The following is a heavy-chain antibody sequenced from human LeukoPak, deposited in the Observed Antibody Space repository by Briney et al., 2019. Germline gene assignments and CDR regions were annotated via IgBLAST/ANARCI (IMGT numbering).Heavy chain of an antibody. V-gene: IGHV3-48*03. CDR2: ISGSYSTI. D-gene: IGHD3-22*01. CDR3: ATDYYHSSGQSPDAFDI. Sequence: PGGSLRLSCAASGFTFNTYEVNWVRQAPGKGLEWVSYISGSYSTIYYADSVKGRFTISRDNAKSTLHLQMNSLRAEDTAIYYCATDYYHSSGQSPDAFDIWGQGTMVTVSS. CDR1: GFTFNTYE. J-gene: IGHJ3*02.